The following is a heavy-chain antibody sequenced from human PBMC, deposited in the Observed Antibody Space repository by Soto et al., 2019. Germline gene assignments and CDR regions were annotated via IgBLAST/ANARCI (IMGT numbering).Heavy chain of an antibody. J-gene: IGHJ4*02. V-gene: IGHV3-72*01. Sequence: EVQLVESGGGLVQPGGSLRLSCAASGFTFSDHYMDWVRQAPGKGLEWVGRTRNKASSYTTEYAASVRVRFTISRDDSKSSLFLQVNSLKTEDTAVYYCARVVTARCDFDYWGQGTLVTVSS. CDR1: GFTFSDHY. CDR2: TRNKASSYTT. D-gene: IGHD4-4*01. CDR3: ARVVTARCDFDY.